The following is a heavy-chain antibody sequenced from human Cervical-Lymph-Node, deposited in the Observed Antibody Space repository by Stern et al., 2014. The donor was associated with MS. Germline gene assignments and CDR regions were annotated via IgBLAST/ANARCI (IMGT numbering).Heavy chain of an antibody. CDR1: GGTFSSYA. D-gene: IGHD6-19*01. CDR2: ILPIFGTA. J-gene: IGHJ6*02. CDR3: ARASSGWASYYYYGMDV. V-gene: IGHV1-69*01. Sequence: VQLVQSGAEVKKPGSSVKVSCKASGGTFSSYAISWVRQAPGQGLEWMGGILPIFGTANYAQKFQGRVTITADETTSTAYMELSSLRSEDTAVYYCARASSGWASYYYYGMDVWGQGTTVTVSS.